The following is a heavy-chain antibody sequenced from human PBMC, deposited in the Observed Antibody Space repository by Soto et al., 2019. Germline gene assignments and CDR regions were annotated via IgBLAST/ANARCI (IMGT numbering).Heavy chain of an antibody. Sequence: SETLSLTCTVSGASVRSANWWHWVRQSPGKGLEWIGEIHPGGHSNYNPSLKSRVTISVDVSDNQFSLTLNSVTAADTAVYFCARVHEGCSVTSCYLDPWGQGTKVTVSS. CDR2: IHPGGHS. CDR3: ARVHEGCSVTSCYLDP. CDR1: GASVRSANW. J-gene: IGHJ5*02. V-gene: IGHV4-4*02. D-gene: IGHD2-2*01.